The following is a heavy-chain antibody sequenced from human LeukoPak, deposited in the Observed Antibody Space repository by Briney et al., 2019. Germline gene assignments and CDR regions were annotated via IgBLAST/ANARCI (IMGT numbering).Heavy chain of an antibody. V-gene: IGHV4-31*03. CDR3: ARDVSGYGVDY. J-gene: IGHJ4*02. Sequence: PSQTLSLTCTVSGGSISSGGYYWSWIRQHPGKGLEWIGYIYYSGSTYYNPSLKSRVTISVDTSKNQFSLKLSSVTAADTAVYYCARDVSGYGVDYWGQGTLVTVSS. D-gene: IGHD5-12*01. CDR2: IYYSGST. CDR1: GGSISSGGYY.